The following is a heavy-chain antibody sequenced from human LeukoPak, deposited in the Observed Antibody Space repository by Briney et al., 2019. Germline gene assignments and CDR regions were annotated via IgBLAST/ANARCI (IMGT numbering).Heavy chain of an antibody. J-gene: IGHJ4*02. V-gene: IGHV4-59*01. CDR1: GASITTYY. D-gene: IGHD6-13*01. CDR2: IYHSGST. CDR3: AREYSPSSEGDYFDY. Sequence: SETLSLTCTVSGASITTYYWTWIRQPPGKGLEWIGYIYHSGSTNYNPSLKSRVTISLDTSRNQFSLRLSSVTAADTAVYFCAREYSPSSEGDYFDYWGQGSLVTVSS.